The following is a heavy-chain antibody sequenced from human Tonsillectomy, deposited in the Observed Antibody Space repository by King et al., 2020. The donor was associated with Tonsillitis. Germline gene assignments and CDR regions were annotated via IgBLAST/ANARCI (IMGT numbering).Heavy chain of an antibody. CDR2: ISWDSGSI. V-gene: IGHV3-9*01. CDR1: GFTFDDYA. CDR3: AKLYSSYDAFDI. D-gene: IGHD6-19*01. Sequence: VQLGEAGGGLVQPGRSLRLSCAASGFTFDDYAMHWVRQAPGKGLEWVSGISWDSGSIAYAGSVPGRFTISRDNAKNSLYLQMNSLRAEDTALYYCAKLYSSYDAFDIWGQGTMVTVSS. J-gene: IGHJ3*02.